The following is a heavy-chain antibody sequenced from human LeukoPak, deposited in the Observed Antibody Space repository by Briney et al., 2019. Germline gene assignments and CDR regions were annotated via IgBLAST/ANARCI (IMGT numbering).Heavy chain of an antibody. CDR2: INSDGSST. D-gene: IGHD3-3*01. J-gene: IGHJ5*02. V-gene: IGHV3-74*01. CDR1: GFTFSSYC. CDR3: ARETNDFWSGYYHNWFDP. Sequence: GGSLRLSCAASGFTFSSYCMHWVRQAPGKGLVWVSRINSDGSSTSYADSVKGRFTISRDNAKNTLYLQMNSLRAEDTAVYYCARETNDFWSGYYHNWFDPWGQGTLVTVSS.